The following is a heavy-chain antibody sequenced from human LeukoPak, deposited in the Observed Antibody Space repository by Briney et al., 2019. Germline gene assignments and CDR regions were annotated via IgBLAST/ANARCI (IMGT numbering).Heavy chain of an antibody. D-gene: IGHD6-13*01. J-gene: IGHJ3*02. CDR1: GFTFSSYG. CDR2: INSDGINT. CDR3: ASHSSSWYAFDI. V-gene: IGHV3-74*01. Sequence: GGTLRLSCAASGFTFSSYGMSWVRQAPGKGLVWVSRINSDGINTSYADSVKGRFTISRDNAKNTLYLQMNSLRAEDTAVYYCASHSSSWYAFDIWGQGTMVTVSS.